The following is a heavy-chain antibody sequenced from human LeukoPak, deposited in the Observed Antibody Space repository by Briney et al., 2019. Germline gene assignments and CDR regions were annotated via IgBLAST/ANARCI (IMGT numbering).Heavy chain of an antibody. CDR2: LNWNGAST. D-gene: IGHD6-19*01. CDR3: ARTYSSGWSYYFDY. CDR1: GFTFDDYG. J-gene: IGHJ4*02. V-gene: IGHV3-20*04. Sequence: GGSLRLSCAASGFTFDDYGLSWVRQVPGKGLEWVSGLNWNGASTGYADSVKGRFTISRDNAKNSLYLQMNSLRDEDTAVYYCARTYSSGWSYYFDYWGQGTLVTVSS.